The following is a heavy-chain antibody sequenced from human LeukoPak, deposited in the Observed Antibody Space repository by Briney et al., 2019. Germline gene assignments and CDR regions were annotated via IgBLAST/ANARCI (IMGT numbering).Heavy chain of an antibody. V-gene: IGHV3-74*01. J-gene: IGHJ5*02. CDR2: INSDGSST. CDR1: GFTFSSYW. Sequence: QAGGSLRLSCVASGFTFSSYWMHWVRQAPGKGLVWVSRINSDGSSTSYADSVKGRFTISRDNAKNTLYLQMSSLRVEDTAVYYCTRDHGDYGNFFGPWGQGTLVTVSS. D-gene: IGHD4-17*01. CDR3: TRDHGDYGNFFGP.